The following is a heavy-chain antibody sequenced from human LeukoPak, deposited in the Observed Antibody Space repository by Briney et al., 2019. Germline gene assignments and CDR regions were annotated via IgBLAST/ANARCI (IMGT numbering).Heavy chain of an antibody. CDR2: ISAYNGNT. CDR3: ARGTAAGTDNWFDP. V-gene: IGHV1-18*01. D-gene: IGHD6-13*01. CDR1: GYTFTSYG. Sequence: ASVKVSCKASGYTFTSYGISWVRQAPGPGLEWMGWISAYNGNTNYAQKLQGRVTMTTDTPTSKAYMELRSLRSDDTAVYYCARGTAAGTDNWFDPWGQGTLVTVSS. J-gene: IGHJ5*02.